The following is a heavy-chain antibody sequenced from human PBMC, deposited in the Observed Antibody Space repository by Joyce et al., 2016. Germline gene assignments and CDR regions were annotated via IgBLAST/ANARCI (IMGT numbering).Heavy chain of an antibody. CDR3: AKILTATYSSGWFLDY. Sequence: QVQLVESGGGVVQPGRSLRLSCAASGLTLSNYGVHWVSQAPGKGLEWVAVISYDGIYKYYADSVKGRFTISRDNSKNTVFLEMSSLRAEDTAVYYCAKILTATYSSGWFLDYWGQGTLVTVSS. D-gene: IGHD6-25*01. CDR1: GLTLSNYG. J-gene: IGHJ4*02. CDR2: ISYDGIYK. V-gene: IGHV3-30*18.